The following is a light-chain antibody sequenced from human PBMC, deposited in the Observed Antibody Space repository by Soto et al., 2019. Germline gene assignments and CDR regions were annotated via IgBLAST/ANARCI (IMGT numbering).Light chain of an antibody. CDR2: HAS. CDR3: HQYANAPLT. Sequence: EIVLTQSPGTLSLSPGERATLSCRASQSVGNSYLAWYQQKPGQPPRLLIYHASIRATGTPDRFSGSGSGTDFTLTISRLEPEDFAVYYCHQYANAPLTFGGGTKVELK. V-gene: IGKV3-20*01. CDR1: QSVGNSY. J-gene: IGKJ4*01.